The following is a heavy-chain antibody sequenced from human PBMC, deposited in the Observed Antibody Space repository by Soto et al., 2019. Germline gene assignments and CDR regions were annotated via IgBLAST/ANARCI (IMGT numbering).Heavy chain of an antibody. CDR1: GFTFRSYG. J-gene: IGHJ4*02. Sequence: QVQLVESGGGVVQPGRSLRLACAASGFTFRSYGIHWVRQAPGKGLEWVAVISYDGHNTFYADSVKGRFTVSRDNYKNTLYMQMNSLTAEDTAVYYCAKDRTFSDSWPSGPFDYWGQGTLVTVSS. D-gene: IGHD6-13*01. CDR2: ISYDGHNT. V-gene: IGHV3-30*18. CDR3: AKDRTFSDSWPSGPFDY.